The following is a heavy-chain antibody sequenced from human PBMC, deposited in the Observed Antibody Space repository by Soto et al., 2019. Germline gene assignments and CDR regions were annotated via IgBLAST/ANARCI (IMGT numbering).Heavy chain of an antibody. D-gene: IGHD2-15*01. J-gene: IGHJ6*02. V-gene: IGHV1-69*01. CDR1: GGTFSSYG. Sequence: QVQLVQSGAEVKKPGSSVKVSCKASGGTFSSYGISWVRQAPGQGLEWMGGIIPIFGTANYAQKFQGRVTITADESTSTAYMELSSLRSEDTAVYYCARALIADIVVVVAATLYGMDVWGQGTTVTVSS. CDR3: ARALIADIVVVVAATLYGMDV. CDR2: IIPIFGTA.